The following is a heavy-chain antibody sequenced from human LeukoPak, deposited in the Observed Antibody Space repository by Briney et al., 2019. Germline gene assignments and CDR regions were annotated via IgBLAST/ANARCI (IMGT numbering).Heavy chain of an antibody. V-gene: IGHV3-23*01. CDR2: ISASGGNT. D-gene: IGHD3-22*01. Sequence: GGSLRHSCAASGFTFSSYAMSWVRQAPGKGLEWVSAISASGGNTYYADSVKGRFTISRDSSENTLYLQMNSLRAEDTAVYYCAKVRYDSSGFQSPYFDYWGQGTLVTVSS. CDR3: AKVRYDSSGFQSPYFDY. CDR1: GFTFSSYA. J-gene: IGHJ4*02.